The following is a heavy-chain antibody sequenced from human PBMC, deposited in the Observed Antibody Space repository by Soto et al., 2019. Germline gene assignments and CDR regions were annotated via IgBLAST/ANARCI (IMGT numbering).Heavy chain of an antibody. J-gene: IGHJ4*02. Sequence: GGSLRLSCAASGFTFSSYGMHWVRQAPGKGLEWVALIWYDGKNKYHADSVKGRFTISRDNFKNTLYLQMNSLRVEDTAVYYCARDLGSDQLPLYYWGQGTLVTVSS. D-gene: IGHD2-2*01. CDR1: GFTFSSYG. CDR3: ARDLGSDQLPLYY. V-gene: IGHV3-33*01. CDR2: IWYDGKNK.